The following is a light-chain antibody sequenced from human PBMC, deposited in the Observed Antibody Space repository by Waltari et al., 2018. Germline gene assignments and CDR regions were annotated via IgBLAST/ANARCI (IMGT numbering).Light chain of an antibody. Sequence: EIVMTQSPATLSVSPGERATLSCRASQSVSSNLAWYQQKPGQAPRPLIYGASTRATGIPARSRGSGSGTEFTLTISSLQSEDFAVYYCQQSNNWPLTFGGGTKVEIK. J-gene: IGKJ4*01. V-gene: IGKV3-15*01. CDR1: QSVSSN. CDR2: GAS. CDR3: QQSNNWPLT.